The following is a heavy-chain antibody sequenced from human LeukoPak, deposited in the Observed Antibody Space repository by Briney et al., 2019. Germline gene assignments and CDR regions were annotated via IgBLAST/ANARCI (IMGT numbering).Heavy chain of an antibody. V-gene: IGHV4-39*07. J-gene: IGHJ6*03. CDR2: IYYSGGT. CDR1: GGSISSSSYY. Sequence: PSETLSLTCTVSGGSISSSSYYWGWIRQPPGKGLEWIGSIYYSGGTYYNPSLKSRVTISVDTSKNQFSLKLSSVTAADTAVYYCARDRRYYYDSSGYGSWGYYMDVWGKGTTVTVSS. D-gene: IGHD3-22*01. CDR3: ARDRRYYYDSSGYGSWGYYMDV.